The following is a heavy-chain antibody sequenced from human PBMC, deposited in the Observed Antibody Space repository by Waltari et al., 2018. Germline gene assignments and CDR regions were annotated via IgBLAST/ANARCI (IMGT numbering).Heavy chain of an antibody. CDR3: ARSEENYFDY. V-gene: IGHV4-38-2*01. J-gene: IGHJ4*02. Sequence: QVQLQESGPGLVKPSETLSLTCAVSGYSISSGYYWGWIRQPPGKGLEWIGSIYHSGSTYYTPSLKSRVTISVDTSKNQFSLKLSSVTAADTAVYYCARSEENYFDYWGQGTLVTVSS. CDR2: IYHSGST. CDR1: GYSISSGYY.